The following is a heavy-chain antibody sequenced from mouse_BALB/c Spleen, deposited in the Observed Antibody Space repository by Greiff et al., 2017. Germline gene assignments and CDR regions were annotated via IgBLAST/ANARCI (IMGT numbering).Heavy chain of an antibody. CDR1: GYTFTSYY. J-gene: IGHJ1*01. CDR3: ASLYGNYWYFDV. D-gene: IGHD2-1*01. Sequence: VQLQQSGPELVKPGASVRISCKASGYTFTSYYIHWVKQRPGQGLEWIGWIYPGNVNTKYNEKFKGKATLTADKSSSTAYMQLSSLTSEDSAVYFCASLYGNYWYFDVWGAGTTVTVSS. CDR2: IYPGNVNT. V-gene: IGHV1S56*01.